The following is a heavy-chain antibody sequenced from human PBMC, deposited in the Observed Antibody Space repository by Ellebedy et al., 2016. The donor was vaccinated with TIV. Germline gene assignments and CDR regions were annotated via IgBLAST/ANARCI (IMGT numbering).Heavy chain of an antibody. V-gene: IGHV3-7*03. Sequence: GGSLRLSCAASGFTFSSYWMIWVRQAPGKGLEWVANIKQDGSARYYVDSVKGRFTISRDNAKNSLYLQMNSLRGEDTAVYYCARGGVVAGADYWGQGTLVTVSS. CDR2: IKQDGSAR. J-gene: IGHJ4*02. CDR1: GFTFSSYW. D-gene: IGHD6-19*01. CDR3: ARGGVVAGADY.